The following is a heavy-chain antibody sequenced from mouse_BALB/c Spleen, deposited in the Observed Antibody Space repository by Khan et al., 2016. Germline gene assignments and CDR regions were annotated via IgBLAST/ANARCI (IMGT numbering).Heavy chain of an antibody. CDR1: GFAFSAYW. J-gene: IGHJ4*01. CDR2: ILPGSETN. D-gene: IGHD2-1*01. V-gene: IGHV1-9*01. Sequence: QVRLQQSGAELMKPGASVKISCKAAGFAFSAYWIEWIKQRPGQGLEWIGEILPGSETNYYNDMFKGKATFTADTSSNTAYMQLNSLTSEDSAVYYCARYGNFYAMDYWGQGASVTVSS. CDR3: ARYGNFYAMDY.